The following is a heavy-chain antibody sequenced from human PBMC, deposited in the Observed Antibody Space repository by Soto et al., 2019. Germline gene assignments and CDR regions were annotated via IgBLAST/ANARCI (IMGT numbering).Heavy chain of an antibody. V-gene: IGHV4-34*01. J-gene: IGHJ6*02. CDR3: ARGQSGYYYAYYYYGMDV. D-gene: IGHD3-22*01. Sequence: ASETLSLTCAVYGRSFSGYYWSWIRQPPGKGLEWIGEINHSGSTNYNPSLKSRVTISVDTSKNQFSLKLSSVTAADTAVYYCARGQSGYYYAYYYYGMDVWGQGTTVTVSS. CDR1: GRSFSGYY. CDR2: INHSGST.